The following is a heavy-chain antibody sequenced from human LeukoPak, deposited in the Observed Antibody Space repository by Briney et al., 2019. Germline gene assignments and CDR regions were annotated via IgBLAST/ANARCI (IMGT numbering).Heavy chain of an antibody. CDR2: INPYTGDT. CDR1: GYTFSDYY. CDR3: ARAARYHDWLSPSDY. Sequence: ASVKVSCKASGYTFSDYYMNWVRQAPGQGLEWMGWINPYTGDTHYAENFQGRVTMTRVTSLTTAYMELTRLRSDDTAFYFCARAARYHDWLSPSDYWGQGTLVTVSS. V-gene: IGHV1-2*02. D-gene: IGHD3-9*01. J-gene: IGHJ4*02.